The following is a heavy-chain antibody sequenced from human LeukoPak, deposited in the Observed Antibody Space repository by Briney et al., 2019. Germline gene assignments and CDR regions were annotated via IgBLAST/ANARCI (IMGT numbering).Heavy chain of an antibody. CDR1: GFTFSSYA. D-gene: IGHD3-10*01. CDR2: ISYDGSNK. CDR3: ARDDDYYGSGSHNSFDY. V-gene: IGHV3-30-3*01. J-gene: IGHJ4*02. Sequence: PGGSLRLSCAASGFTFSSYAMHWVRQAPGKGLEWVAVISYDGSNKYYADSVKGRFTISRDNSKNTLYLQMNSLRAEDTAVYYCARDDDYYGSGSHNSFDYWGQGTLVTLSS.